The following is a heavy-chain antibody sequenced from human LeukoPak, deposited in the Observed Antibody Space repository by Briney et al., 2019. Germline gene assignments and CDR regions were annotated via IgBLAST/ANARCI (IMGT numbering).Heavy chain of an antibody. CDR3: ARESSLLRVDY. Sequence: PGGSLRLSCAASGFTVSSNYMSWVRQAPGKGLVWVSRINSDGSSTSYADSVKGRFTISRDNAKNTLYLQMNSLRAEDTAVYYCARESSLLRVDYWGQGTLVTVSS. V-gene: IGHV3-74*01. J-gene: IGHJ4*02. CDR2: INSDGSST. D-gene: IGHD3-10*01. CDR1: GFTVSSNY.